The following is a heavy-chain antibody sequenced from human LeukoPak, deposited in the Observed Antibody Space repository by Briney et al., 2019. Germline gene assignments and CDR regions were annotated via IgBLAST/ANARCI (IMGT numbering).Heavy chain of an antibody. CDR1: GFTGSSNY. CDR3: ARGFGPNAFDI. CDR2: IYSGGST. Sequence: GGSLRLSCAASGFTGSSNYMSWVRQAPGKGLEGVSVIYSGGSTYYADSVKGRFTISRDNSKTTLYLQRNSLRAEDTAVYYCARGFGPNAFDIWGQGTMVTVSS. D-gene: IGHD3-3*01. V-gene: IGHV3-66*01. J-gene: IGHJ3*02.